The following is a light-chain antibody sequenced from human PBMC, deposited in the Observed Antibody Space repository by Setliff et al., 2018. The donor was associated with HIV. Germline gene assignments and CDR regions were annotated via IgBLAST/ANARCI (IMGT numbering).Light chain of an antibody. CDR1: SSDVGRYNR. Sequence: QSALTQPPSVSGSPGQSVTISCTGTSSDVGRYNRVSWYQQPPGTAPKLMIYEVTHRPSGVPDRFSGSKSGSTASLTISGLQAEDEGDYYCSSHRSSSYVFGTGTKVTVL. CDR3: SSHRSSSYV. J-gene: IGLJ1*01. V-gene: IGLV2-18*02. CDR2: EVT.